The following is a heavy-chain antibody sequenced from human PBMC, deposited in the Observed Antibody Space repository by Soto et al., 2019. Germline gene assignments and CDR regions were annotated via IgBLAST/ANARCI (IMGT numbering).Heavy chain of an antibody. V-gene: IGHV3-30*02. CDR1: GFTFSNNA. D-gene: IGHD5-18*01. J-gene: IGHJ4*02. Sequence: GGSLRLSCVGSGFTFSNNAMHWVRQAPGKGLEWVAFISYDSSEIFYAESLKGRFTISRDNPKNTLFLQMNSLRVDDTALYYCVKEVETVRLVAFALWGQGTQVTVSS. CDR3: VKEVETVRLVAFAL. CDR2: ISYDSSEI.